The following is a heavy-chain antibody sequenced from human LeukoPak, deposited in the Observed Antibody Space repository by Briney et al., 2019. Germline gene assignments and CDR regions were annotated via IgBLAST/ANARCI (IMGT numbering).Heavy chain of an antibody. CDR2: INHSGST. Sequence: SETLSLTCAVYGGAFSGYYWSWIRQPPGKGLEWIGEINHSGSTNYNPSLKSRVTISVDTSKNQFSLKLSSVTAADTAVYYCARGRATRRYYYDSSGYYSNWFDPWGQGTLVTVSS. CDR1: GGAFSGYY. D-gene: IGHD3-22*01. V-gene: IGHV4-34*01. J-gene: IGHJ5*02. CDR3: ARGRATRRYYYDSSGYYSNWFDP.